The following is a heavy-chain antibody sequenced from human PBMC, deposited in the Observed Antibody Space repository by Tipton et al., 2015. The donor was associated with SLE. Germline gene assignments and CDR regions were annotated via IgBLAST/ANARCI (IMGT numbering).Heavy chain of an antibody. J-gene: IGHJ4*01. Sequence: TLSLTCAVSGFSINTGYYWGWIRQPPGKGLEWIGNIYLSGSTDYNPSLKSRVTISVDTSKNQFSLKLSSVTAADTAVYYCARGRGPYYFDYWGQEPWSPSPQ. CDR2: IYLSGST. CDR3: ARGRGPYYFDY. CDR1: GFSINTGYY. V-gene: IGHV4-38-2*01.